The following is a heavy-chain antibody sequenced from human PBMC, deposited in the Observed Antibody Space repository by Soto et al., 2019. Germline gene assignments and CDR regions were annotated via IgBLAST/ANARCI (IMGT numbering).Heavy chain of an antibody. CDR2: MKTKADGGTI. Sequence: GGSLRLSCAASGFTLSNAWMNWVRQAPGKGLEWVGRMKTKADGGTIDYAAPVKGRFIISRDDSKNTLSLQMNSLKTEDTGVYYCTTGPRLGSIRGADDTWGLGT. CDR3: TTGPRLGSIRGADDT. V-gene: IGHV3-15*07. CDR1: GFTLSNAW. D-gene: IGHD3-10*01. J-gene: IGHJ5*02.